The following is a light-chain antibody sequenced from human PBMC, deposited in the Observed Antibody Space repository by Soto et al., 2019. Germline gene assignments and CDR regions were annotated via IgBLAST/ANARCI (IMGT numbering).Light chain of an antibody. CDR1: QSVSSSY. CDR3: QQYGSSRT. J-gene: IGKJ1*01. V-gene: IGKV3-20*01. Sequence: EIVLTQSPGTLSLSPGERATLSCRASQSVSSSYLAWYQQKPGQAPRLLIYGASSRATGIPDRFSGSGSGTDFPFNINRTEAEGFAVYYCQQYGSSRTFGQGTKVEIK. CDR2: GAS.